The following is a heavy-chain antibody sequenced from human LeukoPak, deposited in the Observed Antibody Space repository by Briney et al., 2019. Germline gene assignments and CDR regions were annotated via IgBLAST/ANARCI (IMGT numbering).Heavy chain of an antibody. CDR1: GGSISSYY. J-gene: IGHJ4*02. CDR3: ARLVAAFDY. D-gene: IGHD6-6*01. CDR2: IYTSVST. Sequence: SETLSLTCTVSGGSISSYYWSWIRQPPGKGLEWIEYIYTSVSTNYNPSLKSRVTISVDTSKNQFSLKLSSVTAADTAVYYCARLVAAFDYWGQGTLVTVSS. V-gene: IGHV4-4*09.